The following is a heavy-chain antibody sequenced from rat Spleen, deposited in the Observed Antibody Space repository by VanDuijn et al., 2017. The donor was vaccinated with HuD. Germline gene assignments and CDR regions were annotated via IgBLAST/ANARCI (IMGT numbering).Heavy chain of an antibody. J-gene: IGHJ3*01. Sequence: EVQLVESDGGLVQPGRSLKLSCAASGFTLSDHYMAWVRQAPTKGLEWVASISYDDTSTHYRDSVKGRFTISRDIAKSTLYLQMNSLRSEDTATYYCARHTGAYWGQGTLVTVSS. D-gene: IGHD4-1*01. CDR1: GFTLSDHY. CDR3: ARHTGAY. CDR2: ISYDDTST. V-gene: IGHV5-22*01.